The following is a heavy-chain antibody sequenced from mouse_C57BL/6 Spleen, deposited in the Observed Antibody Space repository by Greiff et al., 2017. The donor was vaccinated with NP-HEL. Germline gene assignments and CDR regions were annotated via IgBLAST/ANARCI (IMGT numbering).Heavy chain of an antibody. Sequence: EVQRVESGGDLVKPGGSLKLSCAASGFTFSSYGMSWVRQTPDKRLEWVATISSGGSYTYYPDSVKGRFTISRDNAKNTLYLQMSSLKSEDTAMYYCAREVTTGPYYAMDYWGQGTSVTVSS. J-gene: IGHJ4*01. D-gene: IGHD2-2*01. CDR1: GFTFSSYG. CDR2: ISSGGSYT. CDR3: AREVTTGPYYAMDY. V-gene: IGHV5-6*01.